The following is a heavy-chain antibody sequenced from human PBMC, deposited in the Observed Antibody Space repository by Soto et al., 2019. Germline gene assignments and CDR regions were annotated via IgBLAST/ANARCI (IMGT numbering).Heavy chain of an antibody. CDR3: AKGGNGWFDP. Sequence: EVQLLESGGGLVQPGGSLRLSCAASGFTFSSYAMSWVRQAPGKGLEWVSAISGSGGSTYYADSVKGRFTISRDNSKNTLYVQMNSLRVEDTTVYYCAKGGNGWFDPWGQGTLVTVSS. J-gene: IGHJ5*02. CDR1: GFTFSSYA. V-gene: IGHV3-23*01. D-gene: IGHD3-10*01. CDR2: ISGSGGST.